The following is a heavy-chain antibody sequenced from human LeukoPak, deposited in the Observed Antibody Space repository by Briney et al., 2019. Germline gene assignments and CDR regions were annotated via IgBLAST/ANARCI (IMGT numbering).Heavy chain of an antibody. D-gene: IGHD3-16*02. J-gene: IGHJ4*02. CDR1: GFIFSDYY. CDR2: ISSSSSYT. Sequence: GGSLRLSCAASGFIFSDYYMSWIRQAPGKGLEWVSYISSSSSYTNYADSVRGRFSISRDIAKKSLYLQMNSLRAEDTAVYYCARGGGSYLLDYWGQGTLVTVSS. CDR3: ARGGGSYLLDY. V-gene: IGHV3-11*06.